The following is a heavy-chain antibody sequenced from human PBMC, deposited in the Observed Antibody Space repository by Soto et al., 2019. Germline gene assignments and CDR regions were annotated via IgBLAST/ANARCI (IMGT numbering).Heavy chain of an antibody. CDR1: GYTFTSYG. Sequence: AASVKVSCKASGYTFTSYGISWVRQAPGQGLEWMGWISAYNGNTNYAQKLQGRVTMTTDTSTSTAYMELRSLRSDDTAVYYCARDRGGVPYYYYYGMDVWGQGTTVTVSS. CDR2: ISAYNGNT. V-gene: IGHV1-18*04. J-gene: IGHJ6*02. D-gene: IGHD3-10*01. CDR3: ARDRGGVPYYYYYGMDV.